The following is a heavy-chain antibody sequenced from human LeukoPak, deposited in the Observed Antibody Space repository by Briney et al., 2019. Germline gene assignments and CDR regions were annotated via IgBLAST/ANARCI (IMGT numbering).Heavy chain of an antibody. CDR1: GYTFTSYG. J-gene: IGHJ6*03. CDR3: ASMGCSGGSCYNYYYYMDV. D-gene: IGHD2-15*01. CDR2: ISAYNGNT. Sequence: ASVKVSCKASGYTFTSYGISWVRQAPGQGLEWMGWISAYNGNTNYAQKLQGRVTMTTDTSTSTAYMELRSLRSDDTAVYYCASMGCSGGSCYNYYYYMDVWGKGTTVTVSS. V-gene: IGHV1-18*01.